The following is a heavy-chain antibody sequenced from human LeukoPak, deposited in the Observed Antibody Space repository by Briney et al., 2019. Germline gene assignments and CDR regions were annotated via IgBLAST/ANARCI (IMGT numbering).Heavy chain of an antibody. D-gene: IGHD1-20*01. CDR2: ISGSGSTI. J-gene: IGHJ4*02. Sequence: PGGSLRLSCAASGFTFSDYYMSWIRQAPGKGLEWVSYISGSGSTIYYADSVKGRFTLSRDNAKNSLYLQMNSLRAEDTAVYYCARRRYNWNAIDYWGQGTLVTVSS. V-gene: IGHV3-11*01. CDR1: GFTFSDYY. CDR3: ARRRYNWNAIDY.